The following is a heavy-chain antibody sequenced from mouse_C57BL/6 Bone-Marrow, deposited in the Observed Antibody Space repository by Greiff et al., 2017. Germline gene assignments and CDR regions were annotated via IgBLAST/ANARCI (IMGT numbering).Heavy chain of an antibody. J-gene: IGHJ4*01. D-gene: IGHD2-5*01. CDR1: VFNIKDYY. V-gene: IGHV14-1*01. CDR2: IDPEDGDT. Sequence: VQLQQSGAELVRPGASVKLSCTASVFNIKDYYMHWVKLRHEQGLEWIGRIDPEDGDTEYAPQFQGKATMTADTSSNTAYLQLSSLTSEDTAVYYCSTYRIYYSNYDAMDWCGQGTSVTVSS. CDR3: STYRIYYSNYDAMDW.